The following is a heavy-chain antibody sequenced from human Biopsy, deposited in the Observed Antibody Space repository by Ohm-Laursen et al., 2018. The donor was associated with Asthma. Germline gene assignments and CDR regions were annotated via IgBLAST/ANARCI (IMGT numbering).Heavy chain of an antibody. D-gene: IGHD3-16*02. CDR3: ARDLHPTNHLGELSEGFDY. J-gene: IGHJ4*02. CDR2: ISYDGSNK. CDR1: GFTFSSYT. V-gene: IGHV3-30-3*01. Sequence: RSLRFSCAASGFTFSSYTMHWVRQAPGKGLEWVAVISYDGSNKYYADSVKGRFTISRDNSKNTLYLQMNSLRAEDTAVYYCARDLHPTNHLGELSEGFDYWGQGTLVTVSS.